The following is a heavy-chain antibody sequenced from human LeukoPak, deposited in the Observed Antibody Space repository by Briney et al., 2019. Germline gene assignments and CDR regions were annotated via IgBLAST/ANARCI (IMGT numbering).Heavy chain of an antibody. CDR1: GYIFTTYG. V-gene: IGHV1-18*01. Sequence: ASVKVSCKASGYIFTTYGITWVRQAPGQGLEWMGWISAYNGDTNYAQKLQGRVTMTTVTSTSTAYMELRSLRSDDTAVYYCARDATYYYDSGTYVPRGWFDPWGQGTLVTVSS. CDR2: ISAYNGDT. CDR3: ARDATYYYDSGTYVPRGWFDP. D-gene: IGHD3-10*01. J-gene: IGHJ5*02.